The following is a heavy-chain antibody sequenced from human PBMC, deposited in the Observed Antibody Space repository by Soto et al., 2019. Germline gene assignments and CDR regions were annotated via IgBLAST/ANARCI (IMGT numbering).Heavy chain of an antibody. J-gene: IGHJ6*02. CDR3: ARAFYYGSGSYYNPYYYYGMDV. V-gene: IGHV4-59*01. CDR2: IYYSGST. CDR1: GGSISSYY. D-gene: IGHD3-10*01. Sequence: SETLSLTCTVSGGSISSYYWSWIRQPPGKGLEWIGYIYYSGSTNYNPSLKSRVTISVDTSKNQFSLKLSSVTAADTAVYYCARAFYYGSGSYYNPYYYYGMDVWGQGTTVTVSS.